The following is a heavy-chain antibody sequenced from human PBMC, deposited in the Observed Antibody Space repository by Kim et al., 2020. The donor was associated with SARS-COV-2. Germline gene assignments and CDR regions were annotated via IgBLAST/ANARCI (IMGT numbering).Heavy chain of an antibody. J-gene: IGHJ4*02. CDR3: ATRSAGRNFDA. D-gene: IGHD6-19*01. CDR2: ISEDGGTS. CDR1: GLSFSTYA. V-gene: IGHV3-23*01. Sequence: GGSLRPSCAASGLSFSTYAMSWVRQAPGKGLEWVASISEDGGTSSDANSVKGQLPISQDNSKNTVYLQMNSLRAEDTGVYYCATRSAGRNFDAWGQGTLVTVSS.